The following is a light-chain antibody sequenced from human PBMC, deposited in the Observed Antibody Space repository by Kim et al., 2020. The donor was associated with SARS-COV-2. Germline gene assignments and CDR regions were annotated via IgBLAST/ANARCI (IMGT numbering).Light chain of an antibody. CDR1: KLGDKY. V-gene: IGLV3-1*01. Sequence: SPGQTASITCSGYKLGDKYACWYQQKPGQSPVLVIYKDSKRPSGIPERFSGSNSGNTATLTISGTQAMDEADYYCQAWDSSTAVFGTGTKVTVL. J-gene: IGLJ1*01. CDR2: KDS. CDR3: QAWDSSTAV.